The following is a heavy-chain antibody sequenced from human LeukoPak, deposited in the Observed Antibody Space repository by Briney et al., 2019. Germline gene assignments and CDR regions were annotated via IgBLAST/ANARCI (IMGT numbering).Heavy chain of an antibody. CDR3: AKTLRRSFDT. CDR1: GYTFTDYF. CDR2: INPNSGGT. J-gene: IGHJ3*02. V-gene: IGHV1-2*06. Sequence: ASVKVSCKASGYTFTDYFIHWVRQAPGQGLEWMGRINPNSGGTEYEQKFQGRVTMTRDTSISTAYVEVNRLISDDTALYYCAKTLRRSFDTWGQGTMVTVSS.